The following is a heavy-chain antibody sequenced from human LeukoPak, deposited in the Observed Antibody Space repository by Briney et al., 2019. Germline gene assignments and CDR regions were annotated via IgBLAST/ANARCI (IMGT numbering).Heavy chain of an antibody. CDR1: GFTFSSYS. CDR2: ISSSSSYI. V-gene: IGHV3-21*01. J-gene: IGHJ4*02. Sequence: GGSLRLSCAASGFTFSSYSMNWVRQAPGKGLEWVSYISSSSSYIYYADSVKGRFTISRDNAKNSLYLQMNSLRAEDTAVYYCARDSTIVGATTSDYWGQGTLVTVSS. CDR3: ARDSTIVGATTSDY. D-gene: IGHD1-26*01.